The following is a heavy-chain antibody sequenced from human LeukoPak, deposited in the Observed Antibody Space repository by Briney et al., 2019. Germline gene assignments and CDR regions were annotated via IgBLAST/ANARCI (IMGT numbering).Heavy chain of an antibody. J-gene: IGHJ4*02. CDR1: GGTLITHI. Sequence: GASVKVSCKASGGTLITHIISWVRQAPGQGLEWMGWISAYNGNTNYAQKLQGRVTMTTDTSTSTAYMELRSLRSDDTAVYYCARDARSGSYDYWGQGTLVTVSS. D-gene: IGHD1-26*01. V-gene: IGHV1-18*01. CDR3: ARDARSGSYDY. CDR2: ISAYNGNT.